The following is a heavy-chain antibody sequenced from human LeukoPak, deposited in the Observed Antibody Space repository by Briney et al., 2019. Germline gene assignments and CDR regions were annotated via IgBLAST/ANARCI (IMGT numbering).Heavy chain of an antibody. J-gene: IGHJ4*02. CDR3: AKGSASGRPYYFDY. CDR2: ITGGGDDT. CDR1: GFTFSSYA. Sequence: GGSLRLSCAASGFTFSSYAMSWVRQAPGKGLEWVSGITGGGDDTYHADSVKGRFTISRDNSKNTLYLQMSSLRAEGSAIYYCAKGSASGRPYYFDYWGQGILVTVSS. D-gene: IGHD2-15*01. V-gene: IGHV3-23*01.